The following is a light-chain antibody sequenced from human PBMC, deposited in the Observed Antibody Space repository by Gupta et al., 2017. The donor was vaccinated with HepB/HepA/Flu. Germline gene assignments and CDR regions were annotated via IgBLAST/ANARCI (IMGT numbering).Light chain of an antibody. Sequence: EIVLTQSPATLSLSPGERATLSCRASQSINNYLDWYQQKPGQAPRLLIYDASNRATGIPARFIGSGSGTDFTLTISSLEPEDVAIYYCQQRSDWPPLTFGGGTKLEIK. CDR2: DAS. J-gene: IGKJ4*01. V-gene: IGKV3-11*01. CDR3: QQRSDWPPLT. CDR1: QSINNY.